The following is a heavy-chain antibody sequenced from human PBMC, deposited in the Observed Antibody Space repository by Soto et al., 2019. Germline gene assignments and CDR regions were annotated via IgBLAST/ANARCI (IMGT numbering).Heavy chain of an antibody. CDR2: ISTYDDKT. J-gene: IGHJ5*02. V-gene: IGHV1-18*01. Sequence: QVQLVQSGAEVKTPGASVKVSCRASGYSFRTHGISWVRQAPGQGLEWMGWISTYDDKTNFPQKFQGRITMTTGTYTSPAYMELRSLRSDDTAVYFCARDLGYCNSSGCFRNWFDPWGQGPLVTVSS. D-gene: IGHD2-15*01. CDR3: ARDLGYCNSSGCFRNWFDP. CDR1: GYSFRTHG.